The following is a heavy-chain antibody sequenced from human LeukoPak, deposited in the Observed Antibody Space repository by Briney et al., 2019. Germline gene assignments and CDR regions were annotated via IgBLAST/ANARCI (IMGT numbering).Heavy chain of an antibody. CDR1: GGSISSYY. CDR3: ARDPNYGDYLADWYFDL. D-gene: IGHD4-17*01. CDR2: IYTSGST. J-gene: IGHJ2*01. V-gene: IGHV4-4*07. Sequence: PSETLSLTCTVSGGSISSYYWSWIRQPAGKGLEWIARIYTSGSTNYNPSLKSRVTMSVDTSKNQFSLKLSSVTAADTAVYYCARDPNYGDYLADWYFDLWGRGTLVTVSS.